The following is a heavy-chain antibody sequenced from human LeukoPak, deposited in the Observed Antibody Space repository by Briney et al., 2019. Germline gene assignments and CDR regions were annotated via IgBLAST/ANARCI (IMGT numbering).Heavy chain of an antibody. V-gene: IGHV3-48*01. CDR3: ARGFDS. CDR1: GFTFSSYS. CDR2: ISSSGSII. J-gene: IGHJ4*02. Sequence: GGSLRLSCAASGFTFSSYSMNWVRQAPGKGLEWLSYISSSGSIIYYADSVKGRFTVSRDKDKNSLFLQINSLRVEDTALYYCARGFDSWGQGTLVTVSS.